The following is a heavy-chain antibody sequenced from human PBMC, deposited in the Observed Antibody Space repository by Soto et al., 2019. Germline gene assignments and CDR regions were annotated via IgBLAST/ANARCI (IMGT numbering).Heavy chain of an antibody. D-gene: IGHD4-17*01. V-gene: IGHV3-21*01. Sequence: GGSLRLSCAASGFTFSSYSMNWVRQAPGKGLEWVSSISSSSSYIYYADSVKGRFTISRDNAKNSLYLQMNSLRAEDTAVYYCARETPTPDYGGNSGWFDPWGKGTLVTVSS. CDR2: ISSSSSYI. J-gene: IGHJ5*02. CDR3: ARETPTPDYGGNSGWFDP. CDR1: GFTFSSYS.